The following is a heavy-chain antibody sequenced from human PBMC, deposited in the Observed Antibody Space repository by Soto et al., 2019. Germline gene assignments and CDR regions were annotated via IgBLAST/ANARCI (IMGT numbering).Heavy chain of an antibody. J-gene: IGHJ4*02. CDR1: GFTFSGSA. V-gene: IGHV3-73*01. CDR3: TSSHMVRGVIHRPDY. Sequence: GGSLRLSCAASGFTFSGSAMHWVRQASGKGLEWVGRIRSKANSYATAYAASVKGRFTISRDDSKNTAYLQMNSLKTEDTAVYYCTSSHMVRGVIHRPDYWGQGTLVTVSS. D-gene: IGHD3-10*01. CDR2: IRSKANSYAT.